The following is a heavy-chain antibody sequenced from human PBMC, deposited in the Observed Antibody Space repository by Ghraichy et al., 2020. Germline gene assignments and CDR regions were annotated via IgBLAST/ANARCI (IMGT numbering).Heavy chain of an antibody. J-gene: IGHJ6*02. V-gene: IGHV3-48*01. CDR2: ISSSNGTI. D-gene: IGHD6-6*01. Sequence: LSLTCAASGLTFSSYSMNWVRQAPGKGLEWVSYISSSNGTIYYADSVKGRFTISRDNAKNSLYLQMNSLRAEDTAVYYCASRVGLGGQLVSNYYYYAMDVWGQGTTVTVS. CDR3: ASRVGLGGQLVSNYYYYAMDV. CDR1: GLTFSSYS.